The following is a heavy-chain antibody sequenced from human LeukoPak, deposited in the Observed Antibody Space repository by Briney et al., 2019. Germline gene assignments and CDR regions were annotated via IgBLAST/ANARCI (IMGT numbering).Heavy chain of an antibody. CDR3: ARDNSGYEGGFDY. Sequence: PGGSLRLSCAASGFTFSDYSMSWVRQAPGKGLEWVSYISDVGGTHYADSVKGRFTISRDNAKNSLFLQMNSLIAEDTAVYYCARDNSGYEGGFDYWGQGTLVTVSS. CDR1: GFTFSDYS. D-gene: IGHD5-12*01. J-gene: IGHJ4*02. CDR2: ISDVGGT. V-gene: IGHV3-11*01.